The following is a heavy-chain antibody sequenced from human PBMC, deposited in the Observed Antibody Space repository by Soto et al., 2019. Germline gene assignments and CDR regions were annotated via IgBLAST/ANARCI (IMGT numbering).Heavy chain of an antibody. V-gene: IGHV1-3*01. Sequence: ASVKVSCKASGYTFPNYAIHWVRQAPGQRPEWMGWINGGNGKTEYSQKLQGRLTITRDTSATTAYMEMSSLRSEGTAVYYCARDQGHQLLFIWGQGTRVTVSS. CDR3: ARDQGHQLLFI. D-gene: IGHD2-2*01. J-gene: IGHJ4*02. CDR1: GYTFPNYA. CDR2: INGGNGKT.